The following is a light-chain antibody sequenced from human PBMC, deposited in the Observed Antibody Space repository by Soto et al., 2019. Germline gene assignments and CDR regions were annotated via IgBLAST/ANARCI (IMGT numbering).Light chain of an antibody. CDR2: DVD. CDR3: SSYAGSNNLWV. CDR1: SSDVGDYSY. J-gene: IGLJ3*02. Sequence: QSALTQPRSVSGSPGQSVTISCTGTSSDVGDYSYVSWYQQHPGRAPKLIIYDVDKRPSGVPDRFSASKSDNTASLTVSGLQAEDEADYYCSSYAGSNNLWVFGGGTKLTVL. V-gene: IGLV2-11*01.